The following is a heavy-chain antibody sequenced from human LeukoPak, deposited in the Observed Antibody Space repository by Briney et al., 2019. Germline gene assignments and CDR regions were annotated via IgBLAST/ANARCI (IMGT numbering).Heavy chain of an antibody. CDR3: ASSNYVWGTYPSYFDS. CDR1: GFAFSTYA. J-gene: IGHJ4*02. V-gene: IGHV3-23*01. Sequence: PGGSLKLSCAASGFAFSTYAMTWVRQAPGKGLEWVSAISGGGDYTYYADSVKGRFTMSRDTPKNTLYLQMNCLRVEDTAVYYCASSNYVWGTYPSYFDSWGQGTRVTVSS. CDR2: ISGGGDYT. D-gene: IGHD3-16*02.